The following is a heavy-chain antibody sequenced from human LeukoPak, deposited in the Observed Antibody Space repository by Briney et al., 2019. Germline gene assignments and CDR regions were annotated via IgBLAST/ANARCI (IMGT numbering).Heavy chain of an antibody. J-gene: IGHJ4*02. CDR3: ARHFNY. CDR2: IYYSGST. Sequence: SETLSITGTVSGGSISSSSYYWGWIRQPPGKGLEWIGSIYYSGSTYYNPSLKRRVTISVDTSNNQFSLKLSSVTAADTAVYYCARHFNYWGQGTLVTVSS. CDR1: GGSISSSSYY. V-gene: IGHV4-39*01.